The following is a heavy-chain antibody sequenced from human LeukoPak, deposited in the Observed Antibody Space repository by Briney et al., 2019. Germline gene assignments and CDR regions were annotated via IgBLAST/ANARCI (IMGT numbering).Heavy chain of an antibody. Sequence: TGGSLRLSCAASGFTFSSYAMSWVRQAPGKGLEWVSGISGSGGSTYYADSVKGRFTISRDNSKNTLYLQMNSLRAEDTAVYYCAKVMPLYQLQWGLYDYWGQGTLVTVSS. CDR3: AKVMPLYQLQWGLYDY. CDR1: GFTFSSYA. CDR2: ISGSGGST. V-gene: IGHV3-23*01. J-gene: IGHJ4*02. D-gene: IGHD2-2*01.